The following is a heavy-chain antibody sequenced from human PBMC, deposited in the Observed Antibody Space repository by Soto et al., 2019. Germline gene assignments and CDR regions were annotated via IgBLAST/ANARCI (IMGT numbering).Heavy chain of an antibody. Sequence: GGSLRLSCAASGFTVSSNYMSWVRQAPGKGLEWVSVIYSGGSTYYADSVKGRFTISRDNSKNTLYLQMNSLRAEDTAVYYCARAYCSGGSCYSSGVSPFDYWGQGTLVTVSS. CDR1: GFTVSSNY. V-gene: IGHV3-66*01. CDR2: IYSGGST. D-gene: IGHD2-15*01. J-gene: IGHJ4*02. CDR3: ARAYCSGGSCYSSGVSPFDY.